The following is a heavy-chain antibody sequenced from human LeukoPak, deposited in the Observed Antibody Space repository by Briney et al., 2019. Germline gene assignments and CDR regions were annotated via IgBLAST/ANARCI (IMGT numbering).Heavy chain of an antibody. D-gene: IGHD2-15*01. CDR1: GFTFSTYD. Sequence: GGSLRLSCAASGFTFSTYDMHWVRQAPGKGLEWVSGINPAGDTYYPGSVKGRFTISREDAKNSFYLQMNSLRAGDTAVYYCARGDCTGGSCSSMDIWGQGTTVTVSS. J-gene: IGHJ6*02. CDR3: ARGDCTGGSCSSMDI. V-gene: IGHV3-13*04. CDR2: INPAGDT.